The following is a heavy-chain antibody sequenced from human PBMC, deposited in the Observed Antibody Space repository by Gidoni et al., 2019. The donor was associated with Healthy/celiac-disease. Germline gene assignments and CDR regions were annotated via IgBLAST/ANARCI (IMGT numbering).Heavy chain of an antibody. CDR3: ARGYGYCSSTSCPYYYMDV. J-gene: IGHJ6*03. CDR2: ISYDGSNK. CDR1: GFTFSSYA. V-gene: IGHV3-30-3*01. Sequence: QVQLVESGGGVVQPGRSLRPSCAASGFTFSSYAMHWVRQAPGKGLEGVAVISYDGSNKYYADSVKGRFTISRDNSKNTLYLQMNSLRAEDTAVYYCARGYGYCSSTSCPYYYMDVWGKGTTVTVSS. D-gene: IGHD2-2*03.